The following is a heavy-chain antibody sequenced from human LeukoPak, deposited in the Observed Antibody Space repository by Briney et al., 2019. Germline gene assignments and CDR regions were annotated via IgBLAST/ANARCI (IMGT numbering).Heavy chain of an antibody. CDR3: ATNPMTTGVFDY. CDR1: GGTFSSYA. V-gene: IGHV1-69*13. Sequence: SVKVSCKASGGTFSSYAISWVRQAPGQGLEWMGGISPIFGTANYAQKFQGRVTITADESTSTAYMELSSLRSEDTAVYYCATNPMTTGVFDYWGQGTLVTVSS. CDR2: ISPIFGTA. D-gene: IGHD4-23*01. J-gene: IGHJ4*02.